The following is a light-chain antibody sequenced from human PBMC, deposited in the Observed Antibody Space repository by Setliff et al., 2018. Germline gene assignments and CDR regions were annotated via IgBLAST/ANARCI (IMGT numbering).Light chain of an antibody. CDR3: SSHTNTHTTYV. J-gene: IGLJ1*01. CDR2: EVS. CDR1: SSDVGGYNH. V-gene: IGLV2-14*01. Sequence: QSALTQPASVSGSPGQSIAISCTGTSSDVGGYNHVSWYQQHPGKAPNLMIYEVSNRPSGVSNRFSGSKSGNTASLTISGLQAEDEADDYCSSHTNTHTTYVFGTGTKVTVL.